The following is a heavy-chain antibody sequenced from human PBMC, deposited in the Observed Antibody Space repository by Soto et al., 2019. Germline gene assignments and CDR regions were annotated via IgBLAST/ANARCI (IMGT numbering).Heavy chain of an antibody. J-gene: IGHJ6*03. CDR2: IIPILGIA. D-gene: IGHD1-7*01. CDR1: GFTLTSFF. CDR3: VGYNWNYRNPYMDV. Sequence: ASAEISCQTSGFTLTSFFLPFVSLTTGQGLEWMGRIIPILGIANYAQKSQGRVTITSDKSTSTAYMELSSLRSEDTVVYYCVGYNWNYRNPYMDVWGKGTTVTVSS. V-gene: IGHV1-69*02.